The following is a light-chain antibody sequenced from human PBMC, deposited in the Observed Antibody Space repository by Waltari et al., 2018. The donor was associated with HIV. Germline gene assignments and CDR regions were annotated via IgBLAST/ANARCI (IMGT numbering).Light chain of an antibody. Sequence: QSALTQPASVSGNPGQSVTITCPGTDLYIGNYNLFSWFQQHPGKAPKLLIYDVSKRPSGVSSRFSGSKSGYFASLTISGLLTEDESSYYCLTYVSKTSTWQFGGGTYLTV. CDR1: DLYIGNYNL. CDR2: DVS. J-gene: IGLJ3*02. V-gene: IGLV2-23*02. CDR3: LTYVSKTSTWQ.